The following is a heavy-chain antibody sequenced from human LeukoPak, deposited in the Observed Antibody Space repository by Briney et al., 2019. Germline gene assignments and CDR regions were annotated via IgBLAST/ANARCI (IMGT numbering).Heavy chain of an antibody. CDR3: ARSPMRRDILTGPAFDI. Sequence: ASVKVSCKASGYTFTSYDINWVRQATGQGLEWMGWMNPNSGNTGYAQKFQGRVTMTRNPSISTAYMELSSLRSEDTAVYYCARSPMRRDILTGPAFDIWGQGTMVTVSS. CDR2: MNPNSGNT. CDR1: GYTFTSYD. J-gene: IGHJ3*02. V-gene: IGHV1-8*01. D-gene: IGHD3-9*01.